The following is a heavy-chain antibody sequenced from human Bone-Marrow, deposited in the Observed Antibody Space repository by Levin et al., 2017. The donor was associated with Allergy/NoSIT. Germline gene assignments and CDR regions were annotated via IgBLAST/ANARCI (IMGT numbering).Heavy chain of an antibody. Sequence: QPSETLSLTCAASGFTFSSYAMSWVRQAPGKGLEWVSTVSNSGGSTYYADSVKGRFTISRDNSKNTLYLQMNSLRAEDTAVYYCAISPTKYNDISAWGQGTLVTVSS. CDR1: GFTFSSYA. J-gene: IGHJ5*02. D-gene: IGHD3-22*01. CDR2: VSNSGGST. V-gene: IGHV3-23*01. CDR3: AISPTKYNDISA.